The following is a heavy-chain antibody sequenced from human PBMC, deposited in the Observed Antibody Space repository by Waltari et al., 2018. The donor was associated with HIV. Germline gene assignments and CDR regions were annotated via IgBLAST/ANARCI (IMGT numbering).Heavy chain of an antibody. D-gene: IGHD5-12*01. Sequence: QTLLLQSASQVKTPGASVTLSCKVSGDRSTTYFLYWFRQAPGQGFEWLGRINPDSGDTTYSQTFKTRVTMTRDTSSASTYMELTRLTSADTAIYFCARGEDISLTHLPPGFRLEFWGHGTLVTVSS. CDR2: INPDSGDT. J-gene: IGHJ4*01. CDR3: ARGEDISLTHLPPGFRLEF. V-gene: IGHV1-2*06. CDR1: GDRSTTYF.